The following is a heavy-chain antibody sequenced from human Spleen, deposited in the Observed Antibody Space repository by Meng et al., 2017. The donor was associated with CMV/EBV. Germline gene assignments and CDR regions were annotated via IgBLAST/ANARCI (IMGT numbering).Heavy chain of an antibody. CDR3: ARVAVIGGYAMDV. J-gene: IGHJ6*02. CDR1: GITVSSYA. CDR2: VIPVLGLP. Sequence: SVKVSCKTSGITVSSYAITWVRQAPGQGLEWMGRVIPVLGLPTYAQKFQGRVTITADKSTSTAYMELSSLGFEDTAVYYCARVAVIGGYAMDVWGQGPRSPSP. D-gene: IGHD2-21*01. V-gene: IGHV1-69*04.